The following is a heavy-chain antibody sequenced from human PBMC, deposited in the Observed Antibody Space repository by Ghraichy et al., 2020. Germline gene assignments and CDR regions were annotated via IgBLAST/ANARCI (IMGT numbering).Heavy chain of an antibody. CDR3: ARLRARGGRPNLPVDY. V-gene: IGHV4-39*01. CDR2: IYYSVST. Sequence: SETLSLTCTVSGGSISSSSYYWGWIRQPPGKGLEWIGSIYYSVSTYYNPSLKSRVTISVDTSKNQFSLKLSSVTAADTAVYYCARLRARGGRPNLPVDYWGQGTLVTVSS. CDR1: GGSISSSSYY. D-gene: IGHD1-26*01. J-gene: IGHJ4*02.